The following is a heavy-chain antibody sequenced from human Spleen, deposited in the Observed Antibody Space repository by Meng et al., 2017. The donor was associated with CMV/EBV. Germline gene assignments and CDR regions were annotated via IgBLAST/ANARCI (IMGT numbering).Heavy chain of an antibody. D-gene: IGHD6-19*01. Sequence: LSLTCAASGFTFSSYEMNWVRQAPGKGLEWVSYISSSGSTIYYADSVKGRFTISRDNAKNSLYLQMNSLRAEDTAVYYCARESSGWYGWFDPWGQGTLVTVSS. V-gene: IGHV3-48*03. CDR3: ARESSGWYGWFDP. CDR1: GFTFSSYE. J-gene: IGHJ5*02. CDR2: ISSSGSTI.